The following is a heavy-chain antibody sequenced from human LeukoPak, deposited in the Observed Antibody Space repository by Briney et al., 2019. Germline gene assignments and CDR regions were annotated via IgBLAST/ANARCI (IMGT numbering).Heavy chain of an antibody. CDR1: GFTFDDYA. V-gene: IGHV3-9*01. D-gene: IGHD6-6*01. CDR2: ISWNSGSI. J-gene: IGHJ5*02. Sequence: GGSLRLSCAASGFTFDDYAMHWGRQAPGKGLEWVSGISWNSGSIGYADSVKGRFTIYRDNAKNSLYLHMNSLRAEDTALYYCAKGGYSSSSRFDPWGQGTLVTVSS. CDR3: AKGGYSSSSRFDP.